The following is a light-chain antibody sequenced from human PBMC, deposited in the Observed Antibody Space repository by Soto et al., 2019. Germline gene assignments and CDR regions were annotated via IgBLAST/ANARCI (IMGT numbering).Light chain of an antibody. CDR2: AAS. J-gene: IGKJ2*01. CDR1: QSISSY. Sequence: DIQLTQSPSSLSASVGDRVTITCRASQSISSYLSLYLQKPGKAPKLLIYAASSLQSGVPSRFSGSGSATDFKLTISSLQREDFVAFYCLQTYTSPTTFGQGTTLEI. V-gene: IGKV1-39*01. CDR3: LQTYTSPTT.